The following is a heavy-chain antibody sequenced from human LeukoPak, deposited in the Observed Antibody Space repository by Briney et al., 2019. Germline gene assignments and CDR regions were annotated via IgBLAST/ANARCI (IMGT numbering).Heavy chain of an antibody. V-gene: IGHV3-23*01. J-gene: IGHJ4*02. Sequence: GGTLRLPCAASGFTFSSYGMSWVRQAPGKGLEWVSAISGSGGSTYYADSVKGRFTISRDNSKNTLYLQMNSLRAEDTAVYYCARDRYYYDSSGYLGGSFFFDYWGQGTLVTVSS. CDR2: ISGSGGST. D-gene: IGHD3-22*01. CDR1: GFTFSSYG. CDR3: ARDRYYYDSSGYLGGSFFFDY.